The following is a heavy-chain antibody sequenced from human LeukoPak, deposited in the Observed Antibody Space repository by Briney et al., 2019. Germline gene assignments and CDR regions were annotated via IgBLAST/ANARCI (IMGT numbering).Heavy chain of an antibody. CDR3: ARPSGTYYDFDY. J-gene: IGHJ4*02. CDR1: GFSSSSYD. CDR2: IGTAGDT. Sequence: GGSLRLSGAASGFSSSSYDMHWVRQATGKGLEWVSTIGTAGDTYYSGSVKGRFTISRENAKNSLYLQMNSLRAGDTGVYYCARPSGTYYDFDYWGQGTLVTVSS. V-gene: IGHV3-13*01. D-gene: IGHD1-26*01.